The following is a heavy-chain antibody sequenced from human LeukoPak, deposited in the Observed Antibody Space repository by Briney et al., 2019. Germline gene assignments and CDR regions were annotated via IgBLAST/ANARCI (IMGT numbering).Heavy chain of an antibody. CDR1: GGTFSSYA. J-gene: IGHJ4*02. Sequence: ASVKVSCKASGGTFSSYAISWVRQAPGQGLEWMGGIIPIFGTANYAQKFQGRVTITADESTSTAYMELSSLRSEDTAVYYCARIYDSSGYYYFDYWGQGALVTVSS. CDR3: ARIYDSSGYYYFDY. V-gene: IGHV1-69*13. CDR2: IIPIFGTA. D-gene: IGHD3-22*01.